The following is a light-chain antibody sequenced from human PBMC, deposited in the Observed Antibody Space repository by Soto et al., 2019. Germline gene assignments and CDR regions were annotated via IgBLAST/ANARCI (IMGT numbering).Light chain of an antibody. Sequence: DIQMTQSPSTLAASVGDTVTITCRASQSISSWLAWYQQKPGKAPKLLIQKASSLESGVPSRFSGSRSETEFTLTITSLQPDDFATYYCKQSRTFGQGTKVEIK. V-gene: IGKV1-5*03. CDR1: QSISSW. CDR3: KQSRT. J-gene: IGKJ1*01. CDR2: KAS.